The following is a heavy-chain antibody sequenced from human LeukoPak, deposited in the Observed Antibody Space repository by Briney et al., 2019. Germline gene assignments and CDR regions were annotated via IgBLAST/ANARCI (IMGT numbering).Heavy chain of an antibody. Sequence: ASVKVSCKVSGYTLTELSMHWVRQAPGKGLEWMGGFDPEDGETIYAQKFQGRVTMTEDTSTDTTYMELSSLRSEDTAVYYCARATYDYSNPISDYWGQGTLVTVSS. CDR3: ARATYDYSNPISDY. V-gene: IGHV1-24*01. CDR1: GYTLTELS. D-gene: IGHD4-11*01. CDR2: FDPEDGET. J-gene: IGHJ4*02.